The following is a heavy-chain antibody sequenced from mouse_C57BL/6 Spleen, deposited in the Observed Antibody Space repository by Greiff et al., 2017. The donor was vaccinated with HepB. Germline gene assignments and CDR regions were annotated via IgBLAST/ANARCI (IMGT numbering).Heavy chain of an antibody. J-gene: IGHJ1*03. CDR1: GFTFSSYA. D-gene: IGHD1-1*01. Sequence: EVKLVESGGGLVKPGGSLKLSCAASGFTFSSYAMSWVRQTPEKRLEWVATISDGGSYTYYPDNVKGRFTISRDNAKNNLYLQVSHLKSEDTAMYYCARYRPPGYGSSPWYFDVWGTGTTVTVSS. V-gene: IGHV5-4*03. CDR3: ARYRPPGYGSSPWYFDV. CDR2: ISDGGSYT.